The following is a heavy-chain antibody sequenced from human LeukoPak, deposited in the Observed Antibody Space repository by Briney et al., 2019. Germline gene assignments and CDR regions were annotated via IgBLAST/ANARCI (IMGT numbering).Heavy chain of an antibody. CDR1: GYTFTSYG. CDR3: AREVRGTIFGVVITPLDY. CDR2: IGAYNGNT. V-gene: IGHV1-18*01. J-gene: IGHJ4*02. Sequence: ASVKVSCKASGYTFTSYGISWVRQAPGQGLEWMGWIGAYNGNTNYAQKLQGRVTMTTDTSTSTAYMELRSLRSDDTAVYYCAREVRGTIFGVVITPLDYWGQGTLVTVSS. D-gene: IGHD3-3*01.